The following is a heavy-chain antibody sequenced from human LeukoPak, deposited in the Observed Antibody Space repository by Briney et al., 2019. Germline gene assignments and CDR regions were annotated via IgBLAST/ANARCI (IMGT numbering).Heavy chain of an antibody. D-gene: IGHD6-13*01. Sequence: GGSLRLSCAASGFTFSSYWMHWVRQAPGKGLVWVSRIKTDGSSTSYADSVKGRFTISRDNAKNTMYLQMNSLRVEDTAVYYCARDFMYSISCTGCWGQGTLVTVSS. J-gene: IGHJ4*02. CDR2: IKTDGSST. V-gene: IGHV3-74*01. CDR3: ARDFMYSISCTGC. CDR1: GFTFSSYW.